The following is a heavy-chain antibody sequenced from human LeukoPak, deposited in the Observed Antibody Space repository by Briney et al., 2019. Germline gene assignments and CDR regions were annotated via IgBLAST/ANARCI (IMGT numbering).Heavy chain of an antibody. CDR2: IWYDGSNK. Sequence: GRSLRLSCAASGFAFSSYGMHWVRQAPGKGLEWVAVIWYDGSNKYYADSVKGRFTISRDNSKNTLYLQMNSLRAEDTAVYYCARAKYYGSGSYRYYYYGMDVWGKGTTVTVSS. D-gene: IGHD3-10*01. CDR3: ARAKYYGSGSYRYYYYGMDV. V-gene: IGHV3-33*01. J-gene: IGHJ6*04. CDR1: GFAFSSYG.